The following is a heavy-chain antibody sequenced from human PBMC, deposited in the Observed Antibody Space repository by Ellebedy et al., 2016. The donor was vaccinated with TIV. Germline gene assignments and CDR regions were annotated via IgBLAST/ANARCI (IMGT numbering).Heavy chain of an antibody. J-gene: IGHJ4*02. CDR1: GFSFSTYV. V-gene: IGHV3-30-3*01. D-gene: IGHD4-23*01. CDR2: ISFDGNGK. Sequence: GESLKISCAASGFSFSTYVMYWVRQAPGKGLEWVAGISFDGNGKYYADSVKGRFTVSRDNSKNTLSLQMNGLRAGDTAVYYCASGIMTTVVTTDYWGQGTLVTVSS. CDR3: ASGIMTTVVTTDY.